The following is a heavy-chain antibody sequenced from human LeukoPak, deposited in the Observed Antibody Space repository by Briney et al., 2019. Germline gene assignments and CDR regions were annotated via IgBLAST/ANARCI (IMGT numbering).Heavy chain of an antibody. CDR2: FDHTGTT. J-gene: IGHJ4*02. D-gene: IGHD4-17*01. V-gene: IGHV4-39*07. CDR3: ARGATTVPFDY. CDR1: GGSISSSDYY. Sequence: PSETLSLTCTVSGGSISSSDYYWGWIRQPPGKGLEWIGSFDHTGTTYYNPSLKSRVTISVDTSKNQFSLKLSSVTAADTAVYYCARGATTVPFDYWGQGILVTVSS.